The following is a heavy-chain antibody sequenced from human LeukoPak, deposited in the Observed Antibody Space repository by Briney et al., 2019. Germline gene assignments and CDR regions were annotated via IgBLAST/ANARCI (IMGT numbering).Heavy chain of an antibody. CDR1: GGSISSSSYY. J-gene: IGHJ5*02. D-gene: IGHD2-2*02. Sequence: SETLSLTCTVSGGSISSSSYYWGWIRQPPGKGLEWIGSIYYSGSTYYNPSLKSRVTISVDTCKNQFSLKLSSVTAADTAVYYCARDLCVLVPAAIENWFDPWGQGTLVTVSS. V-gene: IGHV4-39*07. CDR2: IYYSGST. CDR3: ARDLCVLVPAAIENWFDP.